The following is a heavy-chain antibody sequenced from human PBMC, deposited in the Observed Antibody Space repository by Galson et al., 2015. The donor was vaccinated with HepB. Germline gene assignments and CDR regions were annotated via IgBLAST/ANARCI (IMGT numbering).Heavy chain of an antibody. J-gene: IGHJ4*02. Sequence: VKVSCKASGGTFSSYAISWVRQAPGQGLEWMGGIIPIFGTANYAQKFQGRVTITADESTSTAYMELSSLRSEDTAVYYCASWGIAVAGRAYWGQGTLVTVSS. CDR2: IIPIFGTA. D-gene: IGHD6-19*01. CDR3: ASWGIAVAGRAY. CDR1: GGTFSSYA. V-gene: IGHV1-69*13.